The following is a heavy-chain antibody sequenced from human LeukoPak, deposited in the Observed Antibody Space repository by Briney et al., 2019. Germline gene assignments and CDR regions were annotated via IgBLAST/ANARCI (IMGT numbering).Heavy chain of an antibody. D-gene: IGHD6-13*01. V-gene: IGHV3-11*04. CDR3: AREASEVRQQLTDY. CDR1: GFTFSDYY. J-gene: IGHJ4*02. Sequence: GGSLRLSCAASGFTFSDYYMSWIRQAPGKGLEWVSYISSSGSTIYYADSVKGRFTISRDNAKNSLYLQMNSLRAEDTAVYYCAREASEVRQQLTDYWGQGTLVTVSS. CDR2: ISSSGSTI.